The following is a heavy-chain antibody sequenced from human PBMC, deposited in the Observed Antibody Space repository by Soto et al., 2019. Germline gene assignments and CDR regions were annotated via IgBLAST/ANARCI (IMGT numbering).Heavy chain of an antibody. J-gene: IGHJ6*02. CDR1: GFTFSSYG. Sequence: PGGSLRLSCAASGFTFSSYGMHWVRQAPGKGLEWVAVIWYDGSNKYYADSVKGRFTISRDNSKNTLYLQMNSLRAEDTAVYYCAIAHNGDNYYGMDVWGQGTKVTVSS. CDR3: AIAHNGDNYYGMDV. V-gene: IGHV3-33*01. CDR2: IWYDGSNK. D-gene: IGHD1-20*01.